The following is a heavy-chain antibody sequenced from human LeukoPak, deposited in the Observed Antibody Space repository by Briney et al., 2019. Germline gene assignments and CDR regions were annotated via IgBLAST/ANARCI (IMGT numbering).Heavy chain of an antibody. CDR2: IYDRGST. CDR3: ARGRTFDN. V-gene: IGHV4-59*01. Sequence: PSETLSLTCTVSGGSISSYYWSWIRQPPGKGLEWIGNIYDRGSTKYNPSLKSRVTISVDTSKNRFSLRLSSVTAADTAVYYCARGRTFDNWGQGTLVTVSS. J-gene: IGHJ4*02. CDR1: GGSISSYY.